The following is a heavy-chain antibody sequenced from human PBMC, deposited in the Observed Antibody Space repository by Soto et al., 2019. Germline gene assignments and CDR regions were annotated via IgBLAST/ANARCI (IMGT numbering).Heavy chain of an antibody. Sequence: PGGSLRLSCAASGFTFSSYGMHWVRQAPGKGLEWVAVISYDGSNKYYADSVKGRFTISRDNSKNTLYLQMNSLRAEDPAVYYCATTRYYGDYPSPFHYWGQGTLVTVSS. CDR3: ATTRYYGDYPSPFHY. D-gene: IGHD4-17*01. CDR2: ISYDGSNK. J-gene: IGHJ4*02. CDR1: GFTFSSYG. V-gene: IGHV3-30*03.